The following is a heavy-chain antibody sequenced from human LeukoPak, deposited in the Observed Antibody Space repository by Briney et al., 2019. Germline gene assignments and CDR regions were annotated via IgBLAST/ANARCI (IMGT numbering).Heavy chain of an antibody. Sequence: GGSLRLSCAASGFTFSTYSINWVRLAPGKGLEWVSSISSSSSYISYADSLKGRFTISRDNAKNSLYLQMNSLRAEDTAVYYCARDPGVAAALYYFDYWGQGTLVTVSS. CDR1: GFTFSTYS. D-gene: IGHD6-13*01. CDR2: ISSSSSYI. J-gene: IGHJ4*02. V-gene: IGHV3-21*01. CDR3: ARDPGVAAALYYFDY.